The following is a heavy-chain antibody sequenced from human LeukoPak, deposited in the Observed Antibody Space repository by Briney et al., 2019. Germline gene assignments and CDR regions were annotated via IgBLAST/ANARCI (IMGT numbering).Heavy chain of an antibody. J-gene: IGHJ5*02. Sequence: SETLSLTCTVSGGSISSGGYYWSWIRQPPGKGLEWIGYIYHSGSTYYNPSLKSRVTISVDRSKNQFSLKLSSVTAADTAVYYCARGGLGIAAAGNPWGQEPWSPSPQ. V-gene: IGHV4-30-2*01. CDR1: GGSISSGGYY. CDR3: ARGGLGIAAAGNP. D-gene: IGHD6-13*01. CDR2: IYHSGST.